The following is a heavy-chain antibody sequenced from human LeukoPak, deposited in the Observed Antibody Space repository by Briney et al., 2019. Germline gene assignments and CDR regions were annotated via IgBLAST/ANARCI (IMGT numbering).Heavy chain of an antibody. V-gene: IGHV4-34*01. J-gene: IGHJ4*02. Sequence: SETLSLTCAVYGGSFSGYYWSWIRQPPGKGLEWIGEINHSGSTNCNPSLKSQVTISVDTSKNQFSLKLSSVTAADMAVYYCARYHGSGWFSGPFDYWGQGTLVTVSS. D-gene: IGHD6-19*01. CDR3: ARYHGSGWFSGPFDY. CDR2: INHSGST. CDR1: GGSFSGYY.